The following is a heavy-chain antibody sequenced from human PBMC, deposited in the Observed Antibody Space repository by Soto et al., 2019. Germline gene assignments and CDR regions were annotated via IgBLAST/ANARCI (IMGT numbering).Heavy chain of an antibody. D-gene: IGHD7-27*01. Sequence: QVQLQESGPGLVKPSQTLSLTCTVSGDSISTGGYYWTWIRQHPGKGLEWIGNIYYIGTTYYNPSLKSRLTISADTSKNQFSLKLTSVTAADTAVYYCARDGPWGPKGFDYWGLGTLVTVSS. CDR2: IYYIGTT. CDR3: ARDGPWGPKGFDY. CDR1: GDSISTGGYY. V-gene: IGHV4-31*03. J-gene: IGHJ4*02.